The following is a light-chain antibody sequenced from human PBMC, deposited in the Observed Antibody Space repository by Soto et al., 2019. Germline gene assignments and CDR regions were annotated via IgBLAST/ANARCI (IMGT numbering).Light chain of an antibody. CDR3: GTWDSSLSAGI. V-gene: IGLV1-51*01. Sequence: QSVLTQPPSVSAAPGQKVTISCSGSSSNIGNNYVSWYRHLPGTAPKLLIYDNNKRPSGTPDRFSASKSGTSATLDITGLQTGEEADYYCGTWDSSLSAGIFGGGTKVTVL. J-gene: IGLJ2*01. CDR2: DNN. CDR1: SSNIGNNY.